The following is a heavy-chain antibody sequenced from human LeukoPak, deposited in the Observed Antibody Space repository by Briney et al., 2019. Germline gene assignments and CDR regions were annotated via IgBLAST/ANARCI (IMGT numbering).Heavy chain of an antibody. V-gene: IGHV4-34*01. J-gene: IGHJ5*02. Sequence: SEALSLTCTVSGGSISSYYWSWIRQPPGKGLEWIGEINHSGSTNYNPSLKSRVTISVDTSKNQFSLKLSSVTAADTAVYYCARRDDILTGYRGFDPWGQGTLVTVSS. CDR1: GGSISSYY. CDR3: ARRDDILTGYRGFDP. D-gene: IGHD3-9*01. CDR2: INHSGST.